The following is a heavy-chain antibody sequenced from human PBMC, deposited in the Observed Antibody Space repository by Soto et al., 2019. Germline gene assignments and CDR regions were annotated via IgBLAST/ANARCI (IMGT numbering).Heavy chain of an antibody. CDR1: GGSFSGYY. Sequence: QVQLQQWGAGLLKPSETLSLTCAVYGGSFSGYYWSWIRQPPGKGLEWIGEINHSGSTNYNPSLKSRVTISVDTSKNQFSLKLSSVTAADTAVYYCARGCSPTMWYCGGWDYWGQGTLVTVSS. CDR2: INHSGST. D-gene: IGHD2-15*01. CDR3: ARGCSPTMWYCGGWDY. V-gene: IGHV4-34*01. J-gene: IGHJ4*02.